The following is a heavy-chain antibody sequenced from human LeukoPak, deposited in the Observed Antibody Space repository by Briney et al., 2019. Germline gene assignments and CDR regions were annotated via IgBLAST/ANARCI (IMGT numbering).Heavy chain of an antibody. CDR2: IYTSGST. CDR1: GGSISSYY. J-gene: IGHJ5*02. V-gene: IGHV4-4*07. D-gene: IGHD3-3*01. CDR3: ARAPTIFGWFDP. Sequence: SETLSLTCTVSGGSISSYYWSWIRQPAGKGLEWIGRIYTSGSTYYNPSLKSRVTISVDRSKNQFSLKLSSVTAADTAVYYCARAPTIFGWFDPWGQGTLVTVSS.